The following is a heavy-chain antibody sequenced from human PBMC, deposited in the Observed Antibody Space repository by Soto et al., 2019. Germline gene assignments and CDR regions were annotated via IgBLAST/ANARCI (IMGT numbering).Heavy chain of an antibody. CDR2: VYYTGST. CDR3: AGAPNWNYYDF. Sequence: SETLSLTCTVSSGSISGYYWSWIRQSPGKGLEWIGYVYYTGSTNYNPSLKTRVAISIDTSKSQVSLNLSSVTAAVTALYYCAGAPNWNYYDFWGQGALVTVSS. D-gene: IGHD1-1*01. J-gene: IGHJ4*02. CDR1: SGSISGYY. V-gene: IGHV4-59*01.